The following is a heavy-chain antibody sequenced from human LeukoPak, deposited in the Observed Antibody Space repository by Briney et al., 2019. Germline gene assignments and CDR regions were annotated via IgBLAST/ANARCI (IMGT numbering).Heavy chain of an antibody. CDR1: GSTFTTYY. CDR2: INPSGDST. J-gene: IGHJ4*02. D-gene: IGHD2-15*01. CDR3: ARHDLGGRSPFDC. Sequence: GASVKVSCKTSGSTFTTYYMHWVRQAPGQGLEWLGIINPSGDSTTYAQKFQGRVTMTRDTSTSTVYMDLSSLRSEDTAVYYCARHDLGGRSPFDCWGQGTLVTVSS. V-gene: IGHV1-46*01.